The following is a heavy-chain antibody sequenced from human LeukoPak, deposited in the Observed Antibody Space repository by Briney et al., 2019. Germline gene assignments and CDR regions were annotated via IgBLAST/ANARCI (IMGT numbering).Heavy chain of an antibody. CDR2: ISNNGGYT. D-gene: IGHD2-15*01. J-gene: IGHJ4*03. CDR3: AKQLGYCSDGSCYFPY. CDR1: GFTFSSSA. Sequence: GGSLRLSCAASGFTFSSSAMSWVRQALGKGLEWVSAISNNGGYTYYADSVQGRFTISRDNSESTLCLQMNSLRAEDTAVYYCAKQLGYCSDGSCYFPYWGQGTLVTVSS. V-gene: IGHV3-23*01.